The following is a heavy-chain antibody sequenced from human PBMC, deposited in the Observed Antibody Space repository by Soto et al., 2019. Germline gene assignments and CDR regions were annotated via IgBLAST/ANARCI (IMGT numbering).Heavy chain of an antibody. CDR2: IRSKAYGGTT. D-gene: IGHD2-2*01. V-gene: IGHV3-49*03. Sequence: PGGSLRLSCTASGFTFGDYAMSWFRQAPGKGLEWVGFIRSKAYGGTTEYAASVKGRFTISRDDSKSIAYLQMNSLKTEDTAVYYCTRSLYCSSTSCYRMFDPWGQGTLVTVSS. CDR3: TRSLYCSSTSCYRMFDP. CDR1: GFTFGDYA. J-gene: IGHJ5*02.